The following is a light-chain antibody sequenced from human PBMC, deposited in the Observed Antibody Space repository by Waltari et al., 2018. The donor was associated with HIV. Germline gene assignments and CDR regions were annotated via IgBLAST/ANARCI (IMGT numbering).Light chain of an antibody. CDR2: TNT. Sequence: QSVLTQPPSASGTPGQRVTISCSGSSSNIGDNTVNWYQQLPGTAPKLLIYTNTHRPPGVPDRFSGAKSGTSASLAISGLQSEDEADYYCATWYDSLNGHVVFGGGTKLTVL. CDR3: ATWYDSLNGHVV. V-gene: IGLV1-44*01. J-gene: IGLJ2*01. CDR1: SSNIGDNT.